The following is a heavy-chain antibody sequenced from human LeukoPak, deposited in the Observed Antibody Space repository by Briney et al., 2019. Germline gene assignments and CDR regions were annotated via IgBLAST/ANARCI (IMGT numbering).Heavy chain of an antibody. D-gene: IGHD3-10*01. CDR2: ISAYNGNT. Sequence: ASVKVSCKASGYTFTSYGISWVRQAPGQGLEWMGWISAYNGNTNYAQKLQGRVTMTTDTSTSTAYMELRSLRSDDTAVYYCARPGSGSYPEGWFDPWGRGTLVTVSS. CDR1: GYTFTSYG. V-gene: IGHV1-18*01. J-gene: IGHJ5*02. CDR3: ARPGSGSYPEGWFDP.